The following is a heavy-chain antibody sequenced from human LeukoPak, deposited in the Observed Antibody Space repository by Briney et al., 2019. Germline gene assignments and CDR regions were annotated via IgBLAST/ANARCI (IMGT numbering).Heavy chain of an antibody. CDR1: GYSFTSYW. Sequence: GESLKISCKGSGYSFTSYWIGWVRQMPGKGLEWMGIIYPGDSDTGYSPSFQGQVTISADKSISTAYLQWSSLKASDTAMYYCARRNLKHYYDSSGYWSAAFDIWGQGTMVTVSS. CDR3: ARRNLKHYYDSSGYWSAAFDI. J-gene: IGHJ3*02. CDR2: IYPGDSDT. D-gene: IGHD3-22*01. V-gene: IGHV5-51*01.